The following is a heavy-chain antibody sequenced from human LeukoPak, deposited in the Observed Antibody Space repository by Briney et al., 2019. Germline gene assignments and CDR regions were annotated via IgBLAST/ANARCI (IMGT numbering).Heavy chain of an antibody. CDR1: GYTSTSYG. J-gene: IGHJ5*02. D-gene: IGHD2-2*01. Sequence: ASVKVSCKASGYTSTSYGISWVRQAPGQGLEWMGWISAYNGNTNYAQKLQGRVTMTTDTSTSTAYMELRSLRSDDTAVYYCALTSGYCSSTSCYRVWFDPWGQGTLVTVSS. CDR3: ALTSGYCSSTSCYRVWFDP. V-gene: IGHV1-18*01. CDR2: ISAYNGNT.